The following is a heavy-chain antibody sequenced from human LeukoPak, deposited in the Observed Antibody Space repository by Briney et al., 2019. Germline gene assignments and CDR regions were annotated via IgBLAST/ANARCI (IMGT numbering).Heavy chain of an antibody. Sequence: PSQTLSLTCAVSGGSISSGGYSWSWIRQPPGKGLEWIGYIYHSGSTYYNPSLKSRVTISVDRSKNQFSLKLSSVTAADTAVYYCARGGGPTPFDYWGQRTLVTVSS. V-gene: IGHV4-30-2*01. CDR2: IYHSGST. CDR3: ARGGGPTPFDY. D-gene: IGHD2-15*01. CDR1: GGSISSGGYS. J-gene: IGHJ4*02.